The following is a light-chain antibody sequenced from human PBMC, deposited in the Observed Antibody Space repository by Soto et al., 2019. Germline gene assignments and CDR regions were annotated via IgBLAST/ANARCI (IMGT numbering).Light chain of an antibody. J-gene: IGKJ3*01. CDR2: GAS. CDR1: QSVDSSY. Sequence: EIVLTQSPGTLSLSPGERATLSCRATQSVDSSYLAWYQQKPGQASRLLIYGASSRATGIPDRFSGSGSGTDFSLTISRLEPEDFAVYYCQQYGRSPGLFTFGPGTKVDIK. V-gene: IGKV3-20*01. CDR3: QQYGRSPGLFT.